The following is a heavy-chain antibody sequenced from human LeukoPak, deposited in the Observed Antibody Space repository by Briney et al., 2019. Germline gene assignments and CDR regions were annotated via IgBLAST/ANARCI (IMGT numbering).Heavy chain of an antibody. D-gene: IGHD4-17*01. J-gene: IGHJ6*02. V-gene: IGHV3-23*01. CDR3: AKDDYGDLVDYYYYGMDV. CDR2: ISGSGGST. Sequence: PGGSLRLSCAASGFTFSSYAMSWVRQAPGKGLEWVSAISGSGGSTYYADSVKGRFTISRDNSKNTLYLQMNSLRAEDTAVYYCAKDDYGDLVDYYYYGMDVWGQGTTVTVS. CDR1: GFTFSSYA.